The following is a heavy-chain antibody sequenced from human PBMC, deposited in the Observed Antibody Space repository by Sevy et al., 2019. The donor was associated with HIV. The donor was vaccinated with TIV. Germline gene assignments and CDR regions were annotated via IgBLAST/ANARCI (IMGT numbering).Heavy chain of an antibody. J-gene: IGHJ1*01. CDR2: ISSDGSTK. V-gene: IGHV3-30*04. D-gene: IGHD3-22*01. CDR3: ARDTYYESTTGYMGVFHY. CDR1: GFTFSNYA. Sequence: GGSLRLSCAASGFTFSNYAMHWVRQVPPGKGLEWVAVISSDGSTKDYADSVKGRLTSSRDNSKNTIYMQMNSLSADDTAVYYCARDTYYESTTGYMGVFHYWGQGTLVTVSS.